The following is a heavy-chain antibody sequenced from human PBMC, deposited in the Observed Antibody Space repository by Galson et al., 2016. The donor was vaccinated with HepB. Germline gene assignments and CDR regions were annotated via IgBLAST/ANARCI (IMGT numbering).Heavy chain of an antibody. J-gene: IGHJ4*02. CDR1: GYTFTSYG. CDR2: ISTNNGNT. CDR3: TRGAGQGTQGY. V-gene: IGHV1-18*01. Sequence: SVKVSCKASGYTFTSYGISWVRQAPGQGLEWMGGISTNNGNTNYAQKLQGRVTMTTDTSTSTAYMELRGLRSDDTAVYYCTRGAGQGTQGYWGQGTLVTVSS. D-gene: IGHD1-1*01.